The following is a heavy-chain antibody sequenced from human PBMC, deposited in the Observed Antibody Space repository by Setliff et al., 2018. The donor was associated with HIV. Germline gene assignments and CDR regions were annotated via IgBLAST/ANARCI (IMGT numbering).Heavy chain of an antibody. CDR3: ARQGTVTGHSFDY. Sequence: SETLSLTCNVYGGPFNVHKWNWVRQTPGKGLEWIGDISHTGTATYNPSLGSRVTISVDAAKKRFSLRLSSVTAADTAVYYCARQGTVTGHSFDYWGQGALVTVSS. D-gene: IGHD6-19*01. V-gene: IGHV4-34*01. CDR2: ISHTGTA. J-gene: IGHJ4*02. CDR1: GGPFNVHK.